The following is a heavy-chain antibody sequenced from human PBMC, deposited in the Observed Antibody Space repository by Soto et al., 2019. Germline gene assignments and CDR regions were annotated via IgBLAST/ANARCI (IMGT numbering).Heavy chain of an antibody. CDR1: GGTFRSYA. CDR2: IIPVFDTG. CDR3: ARVGGTGGYTYGLDY. D-gene: IGHD5-18*01. V-gene: IGHV1-69*06. Sequence: SVKVSCKASGGTFRSYAISWVRQAPGQGLEWMGGIIPVFDTGIYAQKLPGRVTITADKSTNTAYMELSSLRSEETAVYFCARVGGTGGYTYGLDYWGQGTLVTVSS. J-gene: IGHJ4*02.